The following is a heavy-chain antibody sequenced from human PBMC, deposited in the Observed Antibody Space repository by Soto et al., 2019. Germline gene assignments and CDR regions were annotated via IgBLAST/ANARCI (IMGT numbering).Heavy chain of an antibody. CDR1: GFTFSSYA. D-gene: IGHD6-13*01. V-gene: IGHV3-23*01. CDR2: ISGSGGST. Sequence: GGSLRLSCAASGFTFSSYAMSWVRQAPGKGLEWVSAISGSGGSTYYADSVKGRFTISRDNSKNTLYLQMNSLRAEDTAVYYCAVNSLIAAAGTVNNYYYMDVWGKGTXVTVSS. J-gene: IGHJ6*03. CDR3: AVNSLIAAAGTVNNYYYMDV.